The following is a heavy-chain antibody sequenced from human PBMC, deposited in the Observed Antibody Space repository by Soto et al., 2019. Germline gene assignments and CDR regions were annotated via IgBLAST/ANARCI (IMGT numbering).Heavy chain of an antibody. V-gene: IGHV3-7*01. J-gene: IGHJ6*02. Sequence: DVQLVASGGGLVQPGGSLRLSCAASGFTFGGYWMSWVRQAPGKGLEWVANIHQEGTEKYYVDSVKGRFTISRDNAKDSLYLQMNRLRADDTAVYYCALIAVRTLYNGLDVWGQGTTVTVFS. D-gene: IGHD3-10*02. CDR2: IHQEGTEK. CDR3: ALIAVRTLYNGLDV. CDR1: GFTFGGYW.